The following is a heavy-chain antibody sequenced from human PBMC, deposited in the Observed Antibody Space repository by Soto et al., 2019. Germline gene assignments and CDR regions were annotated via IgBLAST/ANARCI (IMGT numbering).Heavy chain of an antibody. CDR2: IYESGYT. J-gene: IGHJ5*02. V-gene: IGHV4-31*02. CDR3: VRCLRHTAMVYPWFEP. CDR1: GGSVSTGAYY. Sequence: TLSLTCTVSGGSVSTGAYYWGWVRQRPGKGLEWVGYIYESGYTYYNTSLKSGLTISLDRSNSQVSLGLTSVTAADTALYHCVRCLRHTAMVYPWFEPWGEG. D-gene: IGHD5-18*01.